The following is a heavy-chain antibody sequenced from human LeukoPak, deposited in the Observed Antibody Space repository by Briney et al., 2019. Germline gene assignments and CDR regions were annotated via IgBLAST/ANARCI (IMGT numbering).Heavy chain of an antibody. CDR2: IYSGGST. D-gene: IGHD3-16*01. CDR3: ARVGYYANDAFDI. J-gene: IGHJ3*02. CDR1: GFTFSSYS. Sequence: PGGSLRLSCAASGFTFSSYSMNWVRQAPGKGLEWVSVIYSGGSTYYADSVKGRFTISRDNSKNTLYLQMNSLRAEDTAVYYCARVGYYANDAFDIWGQGTMVTVSS. V-gene: IGHV3-53*01.